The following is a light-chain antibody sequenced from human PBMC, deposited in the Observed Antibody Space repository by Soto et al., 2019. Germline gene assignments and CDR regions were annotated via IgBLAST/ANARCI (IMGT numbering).Light chain of an antibody. Sequence: DIQMTQSPSTLSESVGERVTITCRASQSISIWLAWYQQRPGKAPKLLIYKASSLESGVPSRFSGSGSGTEFTLTISSLQPDDFASYYCQQYNSFPTFGQGTKVEIK. CDR2: KAS. J-gene: IGKJ1*01. CDR1: QSISIW. CDR3: QQYNSFPT. V-gene: IGKV1-5*03.